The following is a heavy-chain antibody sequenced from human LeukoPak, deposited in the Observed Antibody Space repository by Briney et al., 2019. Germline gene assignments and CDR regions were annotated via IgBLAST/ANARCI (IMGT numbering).Heavy chain of an antibody. V-gene: IGHV3-48*03. D-gene: IGHD3-9*01. CDR2: ISSGGSIM. CDR1: GFTFSSFQ. CDR3: ARTPTYYDILTDYPYYFDY. J-gene: IGHJ4*02. Sequence: GGSLRLSCVASGFTFSSFQMNWVRQAPGKGLDWVSYISSGGSIMFYADSVKGRFTISRDNAKNSLYLHMNSLRAEDTAVYYCARTPTYYDILTDYPYYFDYWGQGTLVTVSS.